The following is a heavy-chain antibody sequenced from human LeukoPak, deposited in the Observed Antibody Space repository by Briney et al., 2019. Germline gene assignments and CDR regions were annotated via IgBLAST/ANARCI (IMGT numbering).Heavy chain of an antibody. D-gene: IGHD3-10*01. CDR3: ARDYYGSGSYYNGGFDP. V-gene: IGHV1-69*05. J-gene: IGHJ5*02. CDR2: IIPIFGTA. Sequence: SVKVSXKASGGTFSSYAISWVRQAPGQGLEWIGGIIPIFGTANYAQKFQGRVTITTDESTSTAYMELSSLRSEDTAVYYCARDYYGSGSYYNGGFDPWGQGTLVTVSS. CDR1: GGTFSSYA.